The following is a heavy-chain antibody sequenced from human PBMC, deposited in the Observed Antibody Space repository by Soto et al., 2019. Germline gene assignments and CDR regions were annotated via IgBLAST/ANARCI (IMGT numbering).Heavy chain of an antibody. Sequence: GGSLRLSCAASGFTFSSYGMHWVRQAPGKGLEWVAVIWYDGSNKYYADSVKGRFTISRDNSKNTLYLQMNSLRAEDTAVYYCAREYYSYEGWLLRDFCWFDPWGQGTLVTVSS. CDR3: AREYYSYEGWLLRDFCWFDP. D-gene: IGHD3-22*01. V-gene: IGHV3-33*01. J-gene: IGHJ5*02. CDR2: IWYDGSNK. CDR1: GFTFSSYG.